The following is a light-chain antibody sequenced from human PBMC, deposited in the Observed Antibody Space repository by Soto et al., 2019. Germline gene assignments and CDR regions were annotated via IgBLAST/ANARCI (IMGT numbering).Light chain of an antibody. CDR3: QQHSNWPPIT. Sequence: TQSPDTVCLSPGERATLSCRASQSVSSSYLAWYQQKPGQAPRVLIYAASTRATGIPATFSGSGSGTEFTLTIRSLQSEDFAVYYCQQHSNWPPITFGQGKRLEIK. CDR2: AAS. J-gene: IGKJ5*01. V-gene: IGKV3-15*01. CDR1: QSVSSSY.